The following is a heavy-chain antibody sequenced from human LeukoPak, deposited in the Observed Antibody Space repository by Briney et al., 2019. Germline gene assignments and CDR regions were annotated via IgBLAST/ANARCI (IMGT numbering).Heavy chain of an antibody. CDR1: GYTFTGYY. CDR2: ISPSGGST. D-gene: IGHD3-22*01. J-gene: IGHJ4*02. V-gene: IGHV1-46*01. Sequence: ASVKVSCKASGYTFTGYYMHWVRQAPGQGPEWMGVISPSGGSTTYAQKFQGRVTLTRDMSTSTDYLELSSLRSEDTAVYYCARDSVFLYYYDSSGYYLPDYWGQGTLVTVSS. CDR3: ARDSVFLYYYDSSGYYLPDY.